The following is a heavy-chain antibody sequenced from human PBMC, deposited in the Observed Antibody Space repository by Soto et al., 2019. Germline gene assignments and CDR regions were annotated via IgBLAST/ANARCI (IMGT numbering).Heavy chain of an antibody. D-gene: IGHD6-19*01. Sequence: QVQLVQSGGEVKKPGASVRVSCKASGYSFTGFGINWVRQAPGQGLEWMGWINPYTGHTNYAQKLQGRVIMTTDTPTSTATLDLRTLRSDDTALYFCASGQSPVAGNYYYRDVWGRGTTVSVSS. CDR1: GYSFTGFG. CDR2: INPYTGHT. CDR3: ASGQSPVAGNYYYRDV. J-gene: IGHJ6*03. V-gene: IGHV1-18*01.